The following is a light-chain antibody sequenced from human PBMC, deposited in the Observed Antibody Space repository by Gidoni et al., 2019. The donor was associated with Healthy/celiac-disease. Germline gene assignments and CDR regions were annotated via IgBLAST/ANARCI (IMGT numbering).Light chain of an antibody. J-gene: IGKJ2*01. V-gene: IGKV3-11*01. Sequence: EIVLTPSPATLSLSPGERATRSCRARQRVSSSSAWFEQNPGQAPRLLIFDASNRATGVPARFSGSGSGTDVTLTISSLEPEDCAVYYCQQRSNWPPMYTFGQGTKLEIK. CDR1: QRVSSS. CDR2: DAS. CDR3: QQRSNWPPMYT.